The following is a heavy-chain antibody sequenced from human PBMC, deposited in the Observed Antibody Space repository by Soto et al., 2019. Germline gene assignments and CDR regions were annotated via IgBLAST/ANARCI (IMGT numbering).Heavy chain of an antibody. Sequence: SETLSLTCTVSGGSISSGDYYWSWIRQPPGKGLEWIGYIYYSGSTYYNPSLKSRVTISVDTSKNQFSLKLSSVTAADTAVYYCARVGGHYYDSSGYSWYFDLWGRGTLVTVSS. CDR3: ARVGGHYYDSSGYSWYFDL. CDR2: IYYSGST. CDR1: GGSISSGDYY. V-gene: IGHV4-30-4*01. D-gene: IGHD3-22*01. J-gene: IGHJ2*01.